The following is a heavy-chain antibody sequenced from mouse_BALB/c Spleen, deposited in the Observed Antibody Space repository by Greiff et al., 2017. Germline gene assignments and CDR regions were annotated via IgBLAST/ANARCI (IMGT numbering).Heavy chain of an antibody. V-gene: IGHV5-15*02. J-gene: IGHJ4*01. D-gene: IGHD1-2*01. CDR2: ISNLAYSI. CDR3: ARDKITTATGAMDY. CDR1: GFTFSDYG. Sequence: EVKVVESGGGLVQPGGSRKLSCAASGFTFSDYGMAWVRQAPGKGPEWVAFISNLAYSIYYADTVTGRFTISRENAKNTLYLEMSSLRSEDTAMYYGARDKITTATGAMDYWGQGTSVTVSS.